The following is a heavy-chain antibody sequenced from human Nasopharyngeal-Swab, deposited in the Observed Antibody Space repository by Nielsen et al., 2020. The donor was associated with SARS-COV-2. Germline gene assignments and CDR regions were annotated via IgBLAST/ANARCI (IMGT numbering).Heavy chain of an antibody. D-gene: IGHD3-10*01. J-gene: IGHJ6*02. CDR3: ARDSRFGEISYGMDV. CDR1: GGSISSSNW. Sequence: SETLSLTFAVSGGSISSSNWWSWVRQPPGKGLEWIGAIYHSGSTNYKPSLKSRVSLSVDKSKNQFSLKLSSVTAAETAVYYCARDSRFGEISYGMDVWGQGTTVTVSS. V-gene: IGHV4-4*02. CDR2: IYHSGST.